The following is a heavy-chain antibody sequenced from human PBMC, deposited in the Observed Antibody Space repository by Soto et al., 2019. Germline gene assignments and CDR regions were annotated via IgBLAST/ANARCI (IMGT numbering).Heavy chain of an antibody. V-gene: IGHV4-4*02. CDR3: ARVPFYDSSGRSYYFDY. D-gene: IGHD3-22*01. J-gene: IGHJ4*02. CDR2: IYHSGST. Sequence: QVQLQESGPGLVKPSGTLSLTCAVSGGSISSSNWWSWVRQPPGKGLEWIGEIYHSGSTNYNPSLKSRVTISVDTSKNQFSLKLTSVTAADTAVYYCARVPFYDSSGRSYYFDYWGQGSLVTVSS. CDR1: GGSISSSNW.